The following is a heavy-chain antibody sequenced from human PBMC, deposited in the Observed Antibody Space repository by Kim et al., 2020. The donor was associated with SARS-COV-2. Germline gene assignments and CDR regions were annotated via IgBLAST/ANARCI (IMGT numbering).Heavy chain of an antibody. CDR3: AHDSPGLLGFDV. D-gene: IGHD6-25*01. CDR1: GFSLTTDREG. CDR2: IYGNDQK. Sequence: SGPTLVNPTQTLMLTCTFSGFSLTTDREGLTWVRQPPGKALEWFALIYGNDQKRYSPSLRSRLTIVKDASKDQVVLMMTNMDPVDTGTYYCAHDSPGLLGFDVWGQGTTVTVSS. J-gene: IGHJ6*02. V-gene: IGHV2-5*01.